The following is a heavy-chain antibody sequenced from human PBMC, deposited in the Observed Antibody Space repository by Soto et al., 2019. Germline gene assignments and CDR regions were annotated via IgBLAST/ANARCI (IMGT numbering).Heavy chain of an antibody. CDR2: IYHTGTT. CDR3: ARATGTPRSRKCDS. D-gene: IGHD3-9*01. V-gene: IGHV4-31*02. Sequence: WTWLRQPPGKGLEWIGSIYHTGTTYYSKSLRSRLTISIDTSENQFSLRLNSVTAADTAVYFCARATGTPRSRKCDSWGQGSLVTVSS. J-gene: IGHJ4*02.